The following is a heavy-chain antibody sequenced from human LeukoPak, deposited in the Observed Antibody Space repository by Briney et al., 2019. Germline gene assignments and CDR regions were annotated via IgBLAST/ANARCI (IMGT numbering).Heavy chain of an antibody. CDR3: ASHPYYYDSSVGYFDY. D-gene: IGHD3-22*01. CDR2: IYSGGRT. CDR1: GFTVSSNY. J-gene: IGHJ4*02. V-gene: IGHV3-53*01. Sequence: PGGSLRLSCAASGFTVSSNYMSWVRQAPGKGLEWVSVIYSGGRTYYADSVKGRFTISRDNSKNTLYLQMNSLRAEDTAVYYCASHPYYYDSSVGYFDYWGQGTLVTVSS.